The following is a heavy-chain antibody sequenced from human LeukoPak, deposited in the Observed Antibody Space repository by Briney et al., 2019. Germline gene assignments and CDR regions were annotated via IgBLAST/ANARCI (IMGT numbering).Heavy chain of an antibody. CDR1: GFTFDDYG. CDR2: INWNGGST. J-gene: IGHJ6*03. D-gene: IGHD5-18*01. CDR3: ARVGYSYGYHTRYYYYMDV. Sequence: GGSLRLSCAASGFTFDDYGMSWVRQAPGQGLEWVSGINWNGGSTGYADSVKGRFTISRDNAKNSLYLQMNSLRAEDTALYYCARVGYSYGYHTRYYYYMDVWGKGTTVTVSS. V-gene: IGHV3-20*04.